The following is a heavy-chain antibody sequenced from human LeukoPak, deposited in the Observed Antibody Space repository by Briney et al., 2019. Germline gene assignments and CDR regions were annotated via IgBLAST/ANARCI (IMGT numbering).Heavy chain of an antibody. CDR2: IIPIFGTA. Sequence: SVKVSCKASGGTFSSYAISWVRQAPGQGLEWMGGIIPIFGTANYAQEFQGRVTITADESTSTAYMELSSLRSEDTAVYYCARVTYYDFWSGYKPQYYFDYWGQGTLVTVSS. V-gene: IGHV1-69*13. CDR1: GGTFSSYA. J-gene: IGHJ4*02. D-gene: IGHD3-3*01. CDR3: ARVTYYDFWSGYKPQYYFDY.